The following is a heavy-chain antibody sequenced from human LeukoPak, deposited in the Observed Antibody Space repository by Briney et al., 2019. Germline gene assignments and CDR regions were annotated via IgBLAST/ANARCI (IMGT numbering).Heavy chain of an antibody. CDR1: GGSISSYY. V-gene: IGHV4-59*01. D-gene: IGHD1-26*01. Sequence: ASETLSLTCTVSGGSISSYYWSWIRQPPGKGLEWIGYIYYSGSTNYNPSLKSRVTISVDMSKNQFSLKLSSVTAADTAVYYCARGGRISVDYWGQGTLVTVSS. J-gene: IGHJ4*02. CDR3: ARGGRISVDY. CDR2: IYYSGST.